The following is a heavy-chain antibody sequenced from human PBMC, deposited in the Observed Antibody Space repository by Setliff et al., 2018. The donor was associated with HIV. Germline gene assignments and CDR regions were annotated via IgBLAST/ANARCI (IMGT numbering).Heavy chain of an antibody. Sequence: KPGGSLRLSCTASGFTVSNAWMSWVRQVPGKGLDWVGRIIPRTDGVTTEYAAPVKGRFSISRDDSKTTLYLQMNSLKTEDTAVYYCTSATGGDSYDPGYWGQGTLVTVSS. CDR1: GFTVSNAW. CDR3: TSATGGDSYDPGY. J-gene: IGHJ4*02. D-gene: IGHD2-21*01. V-gene: IGHV3-15*01. CDR2: IIPRTDGVTT.